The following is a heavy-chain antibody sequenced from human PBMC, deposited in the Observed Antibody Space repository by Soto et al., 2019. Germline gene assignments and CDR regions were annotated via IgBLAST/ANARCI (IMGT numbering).Heavy chain of an antibody. V-gene: IGHV3-23*01. CDR3: ARSVWGGYTSNWFDP. D-gene: IGHD3-16*01. CDR1: GFTFSSYA. Sequence: PGGSLRLSCAASGFTFSSYAMSWGRQAPGKGLEWVSAISGRGGSKYDADSVKGRFTISRDNSKNTLYLHMNGLRAEDTAVSYCARSVWGGYTSNWFDPWGQGTLVTVSS. CDR2: ISGRGGSK. J-gene: IGHJ5*02.